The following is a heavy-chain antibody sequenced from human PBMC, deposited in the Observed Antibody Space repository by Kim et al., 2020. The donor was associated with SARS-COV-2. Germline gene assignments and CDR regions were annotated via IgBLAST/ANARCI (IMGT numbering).Heavy chain of an antibody. CDR3: ASGSSSGGAEYYFDY. CDR2: IYPGDSDT. D-gene: IGHD6-13*01. CDR1: GYSFTSYW. J-gene: IGHJ4*02. V-gene: IGHV5-51*01. Sequence: GESLKISCKGSGYSFTSYWIGWVRQMPGKGLEWMGIIYPGDSDTRYSPSFQGQVTISADKSISTAYLQWSSLKASDTAMYYCASGSSSGGAEYYFDYWGQGTLVTVSS.